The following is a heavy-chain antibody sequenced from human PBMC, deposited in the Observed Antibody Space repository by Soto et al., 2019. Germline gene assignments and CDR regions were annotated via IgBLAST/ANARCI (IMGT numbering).Heavy chain of an antibody. V-gene: IGHV1-18*01. D-gene: IGHD2-2*01. CDR3: AREASVLIPAAQTSRFDS. J-gene: IGHJ4*02. Sequence: ASVKVSCKGFGYSFMKYGINWVRQSPGQGLEWVGWISPYSGYTHSAQKFHGRLTLTTYTAASTAYMELRILRSADTALYYCAREASVLIPAAQTSRFDSWGQGTLVTVSS. CDR1: GYSFMKYG. CDR2: ISPYSGYT.